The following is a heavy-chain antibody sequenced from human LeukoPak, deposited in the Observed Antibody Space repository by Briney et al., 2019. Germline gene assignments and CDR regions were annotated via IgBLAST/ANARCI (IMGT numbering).Heavy chain of an antibody. D-gene: IGHD6-13*01. J-gene: IGHJ5*02. CDR2: INHSGST. V-gene: IGHV4-39*07. Sequence: SETLSLTCTVSGGSVSNGIYYWGWIRQPPGKGLEWIGEINHSGSTNYNPSLKSRVTISVDTSKNQFSLKLSSVTAADTAVYYCAREGSSSPKLGTSCYNWFDPWGQGTLVTVSS. CDR1: GGSVSNGIYY. CDR3: AREGSSSPKLGTSCYNWFDP.